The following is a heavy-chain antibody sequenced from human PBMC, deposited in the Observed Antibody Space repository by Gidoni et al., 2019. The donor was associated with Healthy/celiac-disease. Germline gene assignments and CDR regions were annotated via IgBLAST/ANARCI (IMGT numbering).Heavy chain of an antibody. Sequence: EVQLLESGGGVVQPGGSLRTCCAASGFLFGSYALSWVRQAAGKVLGGVSAISVSGGSTYYADSVKGRFTISRDNYKNTLHLKMNSLRAEETAVYYCAKEGSSWYGGLFDPWGQGTLVTVSS. J-gene: IGHJ5*02. CDR1: GFLFGSYA. V-gene: IGHV3-23*01. D-gene: IGHD6-13*01. CDR2: ISVSGGST. CDR3: AKEGSSWYGGLFDP.